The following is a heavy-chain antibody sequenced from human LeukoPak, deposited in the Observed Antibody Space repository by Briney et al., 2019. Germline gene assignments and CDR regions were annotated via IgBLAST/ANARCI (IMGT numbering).Heavy chain of an antibody. CDR2: ISGDGGST. CDR1: GFTFNTYT. CDR3: VRARDGYNSLDF. D-gene: IGHD5-24*01. Sequence: GGSLRLSCAASGFTFNTYTMGWVRQAPGKVLEWVSSISGDGGSTYFADSVKGRFTISRDNSENTPIVQMHSLRAEDTALYHCVRARDGYNSLDFWGQGTLVTVSS. V-gene: IGHV3-23*01. J-gene: IGHJ4*02.